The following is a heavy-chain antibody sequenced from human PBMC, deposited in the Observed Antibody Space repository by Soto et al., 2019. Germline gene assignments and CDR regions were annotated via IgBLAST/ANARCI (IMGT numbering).Heavy chain of an antibody. V-gene: IGHV3-48*02. Sequence: EVQLVESGGGLVQPGGSLRLSCAASGFTFSSYSMNWVRQAPGKGLEWVSYISSSSSTIYYADSVKGRFTISRDNAKNSLYLKMNSLRDEDTAVYYCARVLSVAGTRGFHYYYYGMDVWGQGTTVTVSS. J-gene: IGHJ6*02. CDR1: GFTFSSYS. CDR3: ARVLSVAGTRGFHYYYYGMDV. D-gene: IGHD6-19*01. CDR2: ISSSSSTI.